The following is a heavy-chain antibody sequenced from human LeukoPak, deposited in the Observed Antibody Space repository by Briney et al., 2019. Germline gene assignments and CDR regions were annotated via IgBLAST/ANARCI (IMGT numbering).Heavy chain of an antibody. Sequence: ASVKVSCKASGYTFTGYYLHWMRQAPGQGPEWMGWIDPNSGATNYEQRFQGRVSLTRETSISTAYMELTSLRPDDTAVYYCARSHGGSSFDNWGQGTLVTVSS. CDR3: ARSHGGSSFDN. D-gene: IGHD2-15*01. J-gene: IGHJ4*02. CDR1: GYTFTGYY. V-gene: IGHV1-2*02. CDR2: IDPNSGAT.